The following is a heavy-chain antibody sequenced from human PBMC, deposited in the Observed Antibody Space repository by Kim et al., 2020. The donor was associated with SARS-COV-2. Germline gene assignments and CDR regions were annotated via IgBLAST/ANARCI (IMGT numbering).Heavy chain of an antibody. Sequence: SQTLSLTCAISGDSVSSNSAAWNWIRQSPSRGLEWLGRTYYRSKWYNDYAVSVKSRITINPDTSKNQFSLQLNSVTPEDTAVYYCAREGIKWELLGYYFDYWGQGTLVTVSS. D-gene: IGHD1-26*01. V-gene: IGHV6-1*01. CDR1: GDSVSSNSAA. CDR3: AREGIKWELLGYYFDY. CDR2: TYYRSKWYN. J-gene: IGHJ4*02.